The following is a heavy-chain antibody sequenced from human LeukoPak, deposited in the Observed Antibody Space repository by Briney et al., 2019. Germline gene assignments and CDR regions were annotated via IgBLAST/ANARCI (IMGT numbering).Heavy chain of an antibody. CDR2: INPSVGST. V-gene: IGHV1-46*01. CDR1: GYTFTDYY. Sequence: ASVKVSCKASGYTFTDYYMHWVRQAPGQGLEWMGIINPSVGSTTYAQKFQGRVTMTRDTSTSTIYMELSSLRSEDTAVFYCAREGFGSGMRMGFDIWGQGTMVTVSS. J-gene: IGHJ3*02. D-gene: IGHD2-15*01. CDR3: AREGFGSGMRMGFDI.